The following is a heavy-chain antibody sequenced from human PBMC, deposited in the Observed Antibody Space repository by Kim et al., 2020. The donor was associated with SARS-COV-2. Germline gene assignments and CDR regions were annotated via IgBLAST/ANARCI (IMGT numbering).Heavy chain of an antibody. Sequence: VKVSCKASGYTFTNYAISWVRQAPGQGLEWMGWINTDTGNPTYAQAFTGRFVFSVDTSVSTTYLQISSLKADDTALYYCARVIWGSYRYTDSWGQGTLVTVSS. CDR2: INTDTGNP. CDR1: GYTFTNYA. J-gene: IGHJ4*02. V-gene: IGHV7-4-1*02. CDR3: ARVIWGSYRYTDS. D-gene: IGHD3-16*02.